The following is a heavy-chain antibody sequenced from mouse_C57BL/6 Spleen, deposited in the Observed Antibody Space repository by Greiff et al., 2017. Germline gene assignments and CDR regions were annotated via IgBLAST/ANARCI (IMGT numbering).Heavy chain of an antibody. D-gene: IGHD1-1*01. CDR3: ARTTTVVARGAYYYAMDY. Sequence: QVQLQQPGTELVKPGASVKLSCKASGYTFTSYWMHWVKQRPGQGLEWIGNINPSNGGTNYNEKFKSKATLTVDKSSSTAYMQLSSLTSEDSAVYECARTTTVVARGAYYYAMDYWGQGTSVTVSS. CDR1: GYTFTSYW. J-gene: IGHJ4*01. CDR2: INPSNGGT. V-gene: IGHV1-53*01.